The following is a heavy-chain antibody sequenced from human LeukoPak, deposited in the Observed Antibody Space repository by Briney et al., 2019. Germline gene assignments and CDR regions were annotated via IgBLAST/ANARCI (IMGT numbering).Heavy chain of an antibody. CDR2: ISSSSYI. Sequence: TGGSLRLSCAASGFTFSSYSMNWVRQAPGKGLEWVSSISSSSYIYYADSVKGRFTISRDNAKNSLYLQMNSLRAEDTAVYYCARDTRPYSSGPDAFDIWGQGTMVTVSS. CDR1: GFTFSSYS. CDR3: ARDTRPYSSGPDAFDI. J-gene: IGHJ3*02. D-gene: IGHD3-22*01. V-gene: IGHV3-21*01.